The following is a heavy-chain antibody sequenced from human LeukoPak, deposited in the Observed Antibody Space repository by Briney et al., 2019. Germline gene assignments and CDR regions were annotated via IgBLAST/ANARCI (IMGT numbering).Heavy chain of an antibody. V-gene: IGHV4-34*01. J-gene: IGHJ4*02. CDR3: ARVGSSSRANDY. CDR1: GGSFSGYY. Sequence: PSETLSLTCAVYGGSFSGYYWSWIRQPPGQGLEWIGEINHSGSTNYNPSLKSRVTISVDTSKNQFSLKLSSVTAADTAVYYCARVGSSSRANDYWGQGTLVTVSS. D-gene: IGHD6-6*01. CDR2: INHSGST.